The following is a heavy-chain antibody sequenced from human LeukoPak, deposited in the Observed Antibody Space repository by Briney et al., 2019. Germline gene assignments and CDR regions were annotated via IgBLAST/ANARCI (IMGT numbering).Heavy chain of an antibody. J-gene: IGHJ4*02. CDR3: ARASDSGDWHLGY. CDR2: VYDRGGT. CDR1: GASISSYG. V-gene: IGHV4-59*01. D-gene: IGHD2-21*02. Sequence: SETLSLTCTVSGASISSYGWSWIRQSPGKGLEWIGYVYDRGGTNYNPSLKSRAIISADTSKNQFSLKVTSVTAADTAVYYCARASDSGDWHLGYWGQGTLVTVSS.